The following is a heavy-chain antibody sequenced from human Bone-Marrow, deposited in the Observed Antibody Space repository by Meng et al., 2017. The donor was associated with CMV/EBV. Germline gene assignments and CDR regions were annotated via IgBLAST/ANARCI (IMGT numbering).Heavy chain of an antibody. CDR1: GSTFGDYA. D-gene: IGHD2-8*01. CDR2: IKTKANGGTT. Sequence: GGSLRLSCIASGSTFGDYAQSWVRQAPGKGLKWVGFIKTKANGGTTEYAASVKGRFTISRDDSKNIAYLQMNSLQSEDTAVYYCVRVCHFTNAVCQSWFDPWGPGNLVNVSS. J-gene: IGHJ5*02. V-gene: IGHV3-49*04. CDR3: VRVCHFTNAVCQSWFDP.